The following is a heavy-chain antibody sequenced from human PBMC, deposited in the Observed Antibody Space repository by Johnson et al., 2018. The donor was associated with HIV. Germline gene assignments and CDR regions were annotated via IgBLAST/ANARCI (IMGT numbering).Heavy chain of an antibody. V-gene: IGHV3-7*05. Sequence: VQLMESGGGVVQPGRSLRLSCAASEFTFNTYWMSWVRQAPGKGLEWVANIKQDGSEKYYVDSVKGRFTISRDNAKNSMYLQMNSLRAEDTALYYCARVGWATSDAFDIWGQGTMVTVSS. J-gene: IGHJ3*02. D-gene: IGHD5-12*01. CDR2: IKQDGSEK. CDR3: ARVGWATSDAFDI. CDR1: EFTFNTYW.